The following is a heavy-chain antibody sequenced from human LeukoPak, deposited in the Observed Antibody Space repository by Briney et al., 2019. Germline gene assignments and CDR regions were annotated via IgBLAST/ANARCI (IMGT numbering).Heavy chain of an antibody. Sequence: SETLSLTCTVSGGSISSYYWSWIRQPPGKGLEWIGYIYYSGSTNYNPSLKSRVTISVDTSKNQFSLKLSSVTAADTAVYYCAKSPGGRHHNWGQGTLVTVSS. D-gene: IGHD3-16*01. J-gene: IGHJ4*02. CDR3: AKSPGGRHHN. CDR1: GGSISSYY. CDR2: IYYSGST. V-gene: IGHV4-59*12.